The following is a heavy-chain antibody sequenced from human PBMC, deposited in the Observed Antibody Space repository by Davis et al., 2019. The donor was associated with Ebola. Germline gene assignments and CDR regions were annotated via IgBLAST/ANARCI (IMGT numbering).Heavy chain of an antibody. V-gene: IGHV1-69*06. CDR3: ARDLVSGWYICDS. J-gene: IGHJ4*02. Sequence: SVKVSCKASGGTFSSYAISWVRQAPGQGLEWMGGIIPIFGTANYAQKSQGRVTITADKSTSTAYMELSSLRSEDTAVYYCARDLVSGWYICDSWGQGTLVSVSS. CDR1: GGTFSSYA. D-gene: IGHD6-19*01. CDR2: IIPIFGTA.